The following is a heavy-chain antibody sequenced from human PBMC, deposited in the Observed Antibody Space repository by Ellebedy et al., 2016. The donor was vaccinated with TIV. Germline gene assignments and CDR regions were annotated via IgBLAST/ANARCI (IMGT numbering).Heavy chain of an antibody. CDR3: ARDPVGVGPAFDI. CDR1: GLTFSSHA. D-gene: IGHD4-23*01. Sequence: PGGSLRLSCAASGLTFSSHAMSWVRQAPGKGLEWVSSITESGGNPYYADSVKGRFTLSRDNSKDTLFLQMNSLRAEDPAIYYCARDPVGVGPAFDIWGQGTMVTVSS. J-gene: IGHJ3*02. CDR2: ITESGGNP. V-gene: IGHV3-23*01.